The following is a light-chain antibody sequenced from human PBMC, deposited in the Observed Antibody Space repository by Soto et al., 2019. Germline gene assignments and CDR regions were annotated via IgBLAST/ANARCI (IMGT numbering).Light chain of an antibody. V-gene: IGLV2-14*01. CDR2: EVS. J-gene: IGLJ1*01. CDR1: SSDVGGYNY. Sequence: SALTQPASVSGSPGQSITISCTGTSSDVGGYNYVSWYQQHTVKAPKLMIYEVSNRPSGVSNRFSVSKSGNPATLTISWLQAADESYYYCSSYTSSSTSVFGTGTKLTFL. CDR3: SSYTSSSTSV.